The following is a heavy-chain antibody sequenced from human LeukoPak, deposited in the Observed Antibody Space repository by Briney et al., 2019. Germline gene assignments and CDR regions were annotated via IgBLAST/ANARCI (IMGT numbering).Heavy chain of an antibody. CDR3: ARDYDGEVAVPANWCAP. Sequence: PGGSLRLSCAASGFTFRTFGMNWVRQAPGKGLEWVSSIGSRNIYIYYADSVKGRFTISRDDARNTLYLQMNSLRTEDTAVYYCARDYDGEVAVPANWCAPWRQGTLVTVST. V-gene: IGHV3-21*01. J-gene: IGHJ5*02. CDR1: GFTFRTFG. CDR2: IGSRNIYI. D-gene: IGHD2-15*01.